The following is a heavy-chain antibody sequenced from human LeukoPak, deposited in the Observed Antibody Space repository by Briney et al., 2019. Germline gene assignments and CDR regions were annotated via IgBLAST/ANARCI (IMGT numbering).Heavy chain of an antibody. D-gene: IGHD6-19*01. CDR1: GGTFSSYA. CDR2: IIPIFGTA. CDR3: ARESTVAGIGDY. V-gene: IGHV1-69*05. Sequence: GASVKVSCKASGGTFSSYAISWVRQAPGQGLEWMGGIIPIFGTANYAQKFQGRVTITTDESTSTAYMELSSLRSEDTAVYYCARESTVAGIGDYWGQGTLVTVSS. J-gene: IGHJ4*02.